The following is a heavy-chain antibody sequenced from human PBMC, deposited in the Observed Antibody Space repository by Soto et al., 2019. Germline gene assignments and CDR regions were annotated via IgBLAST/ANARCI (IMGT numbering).Heavy chain of an antibody. D-gene: IGHD2-2*01. J-gene: IGHJ4*02. CDR3: ASALVPAADGELWYGEHFDY. Sequence: QVQLVQSGAEVKKPGSSVKVSYKASGGTFSSYAISWVRQAPGQGLEWMGGIIPIFGTANYAQKFQGRVTITADESTSTAYKELSSLRSEDTAVYYCASALVPAADGELWYGEHFDYWGQGTLVTVSS. CDR2: IIPIFGTA. V-gene: IGHV1-69*12. CDR1: GGTFSSYA.